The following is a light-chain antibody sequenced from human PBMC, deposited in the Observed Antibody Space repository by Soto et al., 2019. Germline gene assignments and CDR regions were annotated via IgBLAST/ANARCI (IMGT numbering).Light chain of an antibody. J-gene: IGKJ5*01. CDR3: MRSVQPPIT. CDR2: EVS. V-gene: IGKV2D-29*01. CDR1: QTILHSDGNTD. Sequence: DRVLTQTPLSLSVTPGQPASISCESSQTILHSDGNTDLYWYLPKAGQPPQLLIYEVSKRFSGVPDRFSGSGSGTDFTLKISRVEAEDVGVYSCMRSVQPPITFGQGTRLEIK.